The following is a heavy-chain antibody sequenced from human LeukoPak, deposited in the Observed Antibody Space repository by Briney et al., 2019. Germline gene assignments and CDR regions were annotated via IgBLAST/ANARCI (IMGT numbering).Heavy chain of an antibody. Sequence: QPGGSLRLSCAASGFTFSTLAMSWVRQAPGKGLEWVSSIDISGDNTAYADAVKGRFTISRDNSRSTLYLQMNDLRVEDSAIYYCANEIRPNDYWGQGTLVTVSS. CDR2: IDISGDNT. CDR1: GFTFSTLA. J-gene: IGHJ4*02. V-gene: IGHV3-23*01. CDR3: ANEIRPNDY.